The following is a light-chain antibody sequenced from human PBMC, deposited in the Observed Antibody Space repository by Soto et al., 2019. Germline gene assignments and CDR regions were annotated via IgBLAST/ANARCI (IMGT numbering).Light chain of an antibody. V-gene: IGKV3-15*01. J-gene: IGKJ5*01. CDR3: QQYNNWPPIP. CDR1: HTVITY. Sequence: THSTAPLSLSPGERGTLSCRARHTVITYLSWYQHKPGQAPRLLIYGASTRATGIPARFSGSGSGTEFTLTISSLQSEDFAVYYCQQYNNWPPIPFCHGTRLENK. CDR2: GAS.